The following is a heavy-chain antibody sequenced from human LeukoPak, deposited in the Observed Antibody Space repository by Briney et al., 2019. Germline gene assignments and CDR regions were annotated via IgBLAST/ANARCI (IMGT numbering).Heavy chain of an antibody. CDR2: ISPSGTDT. Sequence: PGGSLRLSCAASGFTFNSYAMSWVRQAPGKGLEWVSAISPSGTDTYYADSVKGRFTISRDNSKNTLFLQMSSLRAEDSAVYYCAKRGGYETMAAFDYWGQGTLVTLSS. D-gene: IGHD3-10*01. V-gene: IGHV3-23*01. CDR1: GFTFNSYA. J-gene: IGHJ4*02. CDR3: AKRGGYETMAAFDY.